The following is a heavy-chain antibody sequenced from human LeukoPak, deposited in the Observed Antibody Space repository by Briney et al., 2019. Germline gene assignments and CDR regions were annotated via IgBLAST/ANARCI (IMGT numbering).Heavy chain of an antibody. J-gene: IGHJ4*02. CDR2: ISSDGSHK. Sequence: PGGSLRLSCAASGFTFSNYGMSWVRQASGKGLEWVAVISSDGSHKYWADSVKGRFTISRDNSKNTVYLQMNSLRAEDTAVYYCAKGSIDWYYFDYWGQGTLVTVSS. CDR3: AKGSIDWYYFDY. V-gene: IGHV3-30*18. D-gene: IGHD3-9*01. CDR1: GFTFSNYG.